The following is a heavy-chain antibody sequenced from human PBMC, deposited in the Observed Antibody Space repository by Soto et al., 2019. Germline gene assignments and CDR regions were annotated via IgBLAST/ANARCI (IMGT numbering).Heavy chain of an antibody. Sequence: QVQLVESGGGVVQPGTSLRLSCVGSGFTFRSYVIHWVRQAPGKGLEWVALTSYDGSNKDYGDSVKGRFTISRDNSRNTVDLQIDSLRREDTALYYCARWGTTGGLDVWGQATLVSVSS. J-gene: IGHJ1*01. CDR2: TSYDGSNK. CDR1: GFTFRSYV. CDR3: ARWGTTGGLDV. D-gene: IGHD3-16*01. V-gene: IGHV3-33*05.